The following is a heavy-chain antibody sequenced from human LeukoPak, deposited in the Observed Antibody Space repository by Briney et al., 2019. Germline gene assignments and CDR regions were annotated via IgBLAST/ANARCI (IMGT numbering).Heavy chain of an antibody. V-gene: IGHV1-69*02. CDR2: IIPILGIA. CDR3: ARARKDYDFWSGYSPFDY. Sequence: SVKVSCKASGGTFSSYTISWVRQAPGQGLEWMGRIIPILGIANYAQKFQGRVTITADKSTSTAYMELSSLRSEDTAVCYCARARKDYDFWSGYSPFDYWGQGTLVTVSS. CDR1: GGTFSSYT. D-gene: IGHD3-3*01. J-gene: IGHJ4*02.